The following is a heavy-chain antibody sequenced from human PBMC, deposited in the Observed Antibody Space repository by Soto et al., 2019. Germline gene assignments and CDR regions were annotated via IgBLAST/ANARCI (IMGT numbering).Heavy chain of an antibody. CDR3: AHRVLRTVFGLVTTTAIYFDF. D-gene: IGHD3-3*01. CDR1: GFSLTTSGVG. Sequence: QITLNESGPTVVRPTETLTLTCRFSGFSLTTSGVGVGWIRQSPGKAPEWLALIYWDDDKRYGASLNSRLTITKDTSKNQVVLTVSDLDPTDTATYYCAHRVLRTVFGLVTTTAIYFDFWGQGTPVAVSS. V-gene: IGHV2-5*05. CDR2: IYWDDDK. J-gene: IGHJ4*02.